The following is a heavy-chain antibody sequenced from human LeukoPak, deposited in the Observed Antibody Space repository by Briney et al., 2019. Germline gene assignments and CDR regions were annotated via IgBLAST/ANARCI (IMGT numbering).Heavy chain of an antibody. Sequence: GGSLRLSCAASGFTFSSYAMSWVRQAPGKGLEWVSAISGSGGSTYYADSVKGRFTIPRDNSKNTLYLQMNSLRAEDTAVYYCAKDRGVVVPENWFDPWGQGTLVTVSS. J-gene: IGHJ5*02. CDR3: AKDRGVVVPENWFDP. D-gene: IGHD2-2*01. V-gene: IGHV3-23*01. CDR1: GFTFSSYA. CDR2: ISGSGGST.